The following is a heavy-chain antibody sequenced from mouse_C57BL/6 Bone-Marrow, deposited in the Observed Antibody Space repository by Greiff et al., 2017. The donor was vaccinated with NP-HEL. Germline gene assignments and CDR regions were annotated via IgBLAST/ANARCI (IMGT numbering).Heavy chain of an antibody. V-gene: IGHV1-39*01. CDR3: ARCLYGSYFWFAY. Sequence: VQLQQSGPELVKPGASVKISCKASGYSFTDYNMNWVKQSNGKSLEWIGVINPNYGTTSYNQKLTGKATLTVDQSSITAYMQLSILTSEDAAVYYCARCLYGSYFWFAYWGQGTLVTVSA. CDR1: GYSFTDYN. CDR2: INPNYGTT. J-gene: IGHJ3*01. D-gene: IGHD1-1*01.